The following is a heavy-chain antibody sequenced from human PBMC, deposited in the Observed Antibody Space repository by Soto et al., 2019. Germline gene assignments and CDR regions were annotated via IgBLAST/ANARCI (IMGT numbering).Heavy chain of an antibody. CDR2: ISGGGDST. CDR1: GFTLSSYA. CDR3: ATKAVTKEGYFYYYYMDV. D-gene: IGHD4-17*01. Sequence: GGSLRLSCAASGFTLSSYAMSWVRQAPGKGLEWVSAISGGGDSTYYADSVKGRFTISRDNSKNTLYLQMNSLRAEDTAVYYCATKAVTKEGYFYYYYMDVWGKGTTVTVSS. V-gene: IGHV3-23*01. J-gene: IGHJ6*03.